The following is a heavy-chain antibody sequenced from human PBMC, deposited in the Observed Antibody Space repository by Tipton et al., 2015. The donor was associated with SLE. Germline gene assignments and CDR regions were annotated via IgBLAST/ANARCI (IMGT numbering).Heavy chain of an antibody. CDR2: ISYSGAT. D-gene: IGHD3-16*01. CDR3: ATQGYYDSSFDY. CDR1: GGSITTRSYY. Sequence: TLSLTCIVSGGSITTRSYYWGWIRQPPGKGLEWIASISYSGATYYNPSLESRVTISVDTSKNQFFLKLSSVTAADTAVYYCATQGYYDSSFDYWGQGTLVTVSS. V-gene: IGHV4-39*01. J-gene: IGHJ4*02.